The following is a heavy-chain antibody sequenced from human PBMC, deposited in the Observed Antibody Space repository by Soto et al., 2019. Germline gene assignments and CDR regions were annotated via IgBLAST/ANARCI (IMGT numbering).Heavy chain of an antibody. CDR3: ARVLDDTTGTKQFDS. V-gene: IGHV4-59*01. CDR1: GGSISSYY. J-gene: IGHJ4*02. CDR2: IYYSGST. Sequence: PSETLSLTCTVSGGSISSYYWSWIRQPPGKGLEWIGFIYYSGSTTYNPSLKSRVTISVDTSKNQFSLKLSSVTAADTAVYYCARVLDDTTGTKQFDSWGQGSLVTVSS. D-gene: IGHD1-1*01.